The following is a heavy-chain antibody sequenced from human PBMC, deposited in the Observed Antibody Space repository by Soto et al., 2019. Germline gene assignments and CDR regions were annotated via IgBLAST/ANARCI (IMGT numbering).Heavy chain of an antibody. CDR2: INPNSGGT. J-gene: IGHJ5*02. V-gene: IGHV1-2*04. CDR3: ARGRGSSGWDRYNWFDP. D-gene: IGHD6-19*01. CDR1: GYTFTSYY. Sequence: SVKVSCKASGYTFTSYYMHWVRQAPGQGLEWMGWINPNSGGTNYAQKFQGWVTMTRDTSISTAYMELSRLRSDDTAVYYCARGRGSSGWDRYNWFDPWGQGTLVTVSS.